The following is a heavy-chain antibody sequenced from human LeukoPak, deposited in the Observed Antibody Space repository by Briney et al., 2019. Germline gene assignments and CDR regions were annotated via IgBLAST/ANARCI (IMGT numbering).Heavy chain of an antibody. CDR3: TVLSDGDAFDI. CDR2: IDPKTGGT. J-gene: IGHJ3*02. CDR1: GYTFTGYY. Sequence: GASVKVSCKASGYTFTGYYMHWVRQAPGQGLEWLGRIDPKTGGTKYAQKFQGRVTMTRDTSSSTAYMDLSSLRSDDTAVYFCTVLSDGDAFDIWGQGTLVTDSS. D-gene: IGHD6-6*01. V-gene: IGHV1-2*06.